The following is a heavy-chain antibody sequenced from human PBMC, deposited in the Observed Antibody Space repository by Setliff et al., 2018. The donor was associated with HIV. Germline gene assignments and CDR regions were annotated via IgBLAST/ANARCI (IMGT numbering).Heavy chain of an antibody. Sequence: GGSLRLSCSASGFTFSSYAMHWVRQAPGKGLEYVSAISSNGGSTYYADSVRGRFTISRDNYKNTLYLQMKSLRAEDTAVYYCAREDPPADFHFWSGRLADWGQGSLVTVSS. CDR1: GFTFSSYA. V-gene: IGHV3-64*04. CDR2: ISSNGGST. CDR3: AREDPPADFHFWSGRLAD. D-gene: IGHD3-3*02. J-gene: IGHJ4*02.